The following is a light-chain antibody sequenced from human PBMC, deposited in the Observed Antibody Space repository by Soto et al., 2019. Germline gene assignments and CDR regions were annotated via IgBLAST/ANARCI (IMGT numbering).Light chain of an antibody. Sequence: DIQMTQSPSTLSASVGDRVSITCRASESIGTLLAWYQQKPGKAPNLLIYDASSLQSGVPSRFSGRGSGTEFTLTISSLQPDDFATYYCQQFQSFSRKFGQGTKV. J-gene: IGKJ1*01. CDR1: ESIGTL. CDR2: DAS. CDR3: QQFQSFSRK. V-gene: IGKV1-5*01.